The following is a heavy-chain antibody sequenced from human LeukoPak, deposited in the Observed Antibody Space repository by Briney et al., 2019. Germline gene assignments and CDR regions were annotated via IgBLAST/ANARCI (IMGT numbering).Heavy chain of an antibody. CDR2: ILLDENSS. V-gene: IGHV3-30*03. J-gene: IGHJ4*02. CDR1: GFTLSAYV. Sequence: GRSLRLSCAASGFTLSAYVMHWVRQAPGKGLEWVAVILLDENSSYYVDSVKGRFTISRDNSKKMLYLQMNSLRAEDTAVYYCARDGGYDSSGWFDYWGQGTLVTVSS. D-gene: IGHD3-22*01. CDR3: ARDGGYDSSGWFDY.